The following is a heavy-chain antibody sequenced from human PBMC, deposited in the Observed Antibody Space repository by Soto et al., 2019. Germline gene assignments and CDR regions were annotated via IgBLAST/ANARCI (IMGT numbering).Heavy chain of an antibody. Sequence: SETLSLTCAVSGYPISGGYSWVWIRQPPGKGLEWIGSFHHSGNTYYNPSLRSRVTIPVDRSKNQFSLKLTSVTAADTGVYYCARDGGSYYFYYWGQGTLVTVSS. CDR2: FHHSGNT. D-gene: IGHD1-26*01. CDR1: GYPISGGYS. V-gene: IGHV4-38-2*02. J-gene: IGHJ4*02. CDR3: ARDGGSYYFYY.